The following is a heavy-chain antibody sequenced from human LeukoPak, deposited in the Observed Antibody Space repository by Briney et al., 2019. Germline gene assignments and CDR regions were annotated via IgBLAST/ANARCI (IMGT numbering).Heavy chain of an antibody. CDR1: GFTFSSYW. CDR3: ASYLTSIPSGMDV. CDR2: ISTDGSST. Sequence: GGSPRLSCAASGFTFSSYWMHWLRQAPGKGLVWVSRISTDGSSTSYADSVKGRFTISRDNGKNTLYLQMNSLRAEDTAVYYCASYLTSIPSGMDVWGQGTTVTVSS. D-gene: IGHD2/OR15-2a*01. J-gene: IGHJ6*02. V-gene: IGHV3-74*01.